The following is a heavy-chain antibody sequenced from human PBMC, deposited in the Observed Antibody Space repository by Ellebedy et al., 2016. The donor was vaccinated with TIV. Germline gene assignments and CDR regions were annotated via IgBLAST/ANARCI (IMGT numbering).Heavy chain of an antibody. CDR1: GFTFSNAW. CDR3: TTVRYYYGSGSFF. J-gene: IGHJ4*02. CDR2: IKSKSDGGTT. Sequence: PGGSLRLSCAASGFTFSNAWMSWVRQAPGKGLEWVGGIKSKSDGGTTDYAAPVKGRFTISRDDSKNTLYLQMNRLKTEDTAVYYCTTVRYYYGSGSFFWGQGTLVTVSS. V-gene: IGHV3-15*01. D-gene: IGHD3-10*01.